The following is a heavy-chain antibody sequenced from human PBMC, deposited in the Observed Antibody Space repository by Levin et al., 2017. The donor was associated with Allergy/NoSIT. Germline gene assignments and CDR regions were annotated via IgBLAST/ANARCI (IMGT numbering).Heavy chain of an antibody. Sequence: GGSLRLSCKGSGYSFTSYWIGWVRQMPGKGLEWMGFIYPGDSDTRYSPSFQGQVTISADKSISTAYLQWTSLKASDTAMYYCVRPTRVAAGTWEFWGQGTLVTVSS. CDR2: IYPGDSDT. J-gene: IGHJ1*01. CDR1: GYSFTSYW. CDR3: VRPTRVAAGTWEF. V-gene: IGHV5-51*01. D-gene: IGHD6-13*01.